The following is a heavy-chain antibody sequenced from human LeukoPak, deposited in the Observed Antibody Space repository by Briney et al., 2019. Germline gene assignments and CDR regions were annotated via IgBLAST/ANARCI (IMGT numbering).Heavy chain of an antibody. CDR2: ISGRDGST. J-gene: IGHJ4*02. CDR3: ARAGNTRFDY. CDR1: GFTFSSFA. Sequence: GGSQRLSCAASGFTFSSFAMSWVRQAPGKGLEWVLGISGRDGSTYYADSVKGRFTISRDNSKNTLYLQMNSLRAEDTAVYYCARAGNTRFDYWGQGTLVTVSS. V-gene: IGHV3-23*01. D-gene: IGHD2/OR15-2a*01.